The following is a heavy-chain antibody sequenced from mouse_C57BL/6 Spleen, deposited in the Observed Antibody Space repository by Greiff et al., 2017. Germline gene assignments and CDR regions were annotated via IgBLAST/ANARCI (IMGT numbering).Heavy chain of an antibody. CDR2: IRNKANNHAT. D-gene: IGHD3-2*02. V-gene: IGHV6-6*01. CDR3: TRKTAQATGDY. J-gene: IGHJ2*01. CDR1: GFTFSDAW. Sequence: DVQLQESGGGLVQPGGSMKLSCAASGFTFSDAWMDWVRQSPEKGLEWVAEIRNKANNHATYYAESVKGRFTISRDDSKSSVYLQMNSLRAEDTGIYYCTRKTAQATGDYWGQGTTLTVSS.